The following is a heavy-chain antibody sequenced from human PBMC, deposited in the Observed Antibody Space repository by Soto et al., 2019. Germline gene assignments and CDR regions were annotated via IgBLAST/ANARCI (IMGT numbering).Heavy chain of an antibody. CDR2: ISYDGSNK. V-gene: IGHV3-30-3*01. Sequence: GGSLRLSCAASGFTLSSYAMHWVRQAPGKGLEWVAVISYDGSNKYYADSVKGRFTISRDNSKNTLYLQMNSLRAEDTAVYYCARDEGDSSSWYATPLYYYYYGMDVWGQGTTVTVSS. CDR1: GFTLSSYA. CDR3: ARDEGDSSSWYATPLYYYYYGMDV. J-gene: IGHJ6*02. D-gene: IGHD6-13*01.